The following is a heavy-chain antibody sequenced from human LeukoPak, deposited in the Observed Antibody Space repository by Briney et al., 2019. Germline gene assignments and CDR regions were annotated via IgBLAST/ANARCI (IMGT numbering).Heavy chain of an antibody. V-gene: IGHV3-64D*06. Sequence: PGGALRLSCLASGFTFSTFVMHWVRQAPGKRLEYVSGININGDSTYYSDSVKARLTISRDNSKNTLFLQMGSLRAEDTAVYYCAKDLSYSGYDSRVGPDAFDIWGQGTMVTVSS. CDR3: AKDLSYSGYDSRVGPDAFDI. CDR1: GFTFSTFV. CDR2: ININGDST. D-gene: IGHD5-12*01. J-gene: IGHJ3*02.